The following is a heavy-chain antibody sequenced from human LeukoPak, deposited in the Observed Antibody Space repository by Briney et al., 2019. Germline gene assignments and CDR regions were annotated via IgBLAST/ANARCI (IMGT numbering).Heavy chain of an antibody. Sequence: SETLSLTCAVSGGSISSGGYSWSWIRQPPGKGLEWIGEINHSGSTNYNPSLKSRVTISVDTSKNQFSLKLSSVTAADTAVYYCARGGPLTGYYYYYYGMDVWGQGTTVTVSS. CDR2: INHSGST. D-gene: IGHD3-9*01. CDR1: GGSISSGGYS. V-gene: IGHV4-34*01. CDR3: ARGGPLTGYYYYYYGMDV. J-gene: IGHJ6*02.